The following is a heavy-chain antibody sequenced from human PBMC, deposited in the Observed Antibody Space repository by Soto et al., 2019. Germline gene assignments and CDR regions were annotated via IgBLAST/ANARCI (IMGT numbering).Heavy chain of an antibody. CDR1: GVIDCDYS. CDR2: FYDLDGT. D-gene: IGHD5-12*01. CDR3: ATWHLREHAYDI. Sequence: AGCRELSSAASGVIDCDYSVAWVRQAPGEGPEWVSGFYDLDGTYYPDCLRARFSTSGNSSRTTVSRQMRDLGPEDTALYSCATWHLREHAYDIWGQGTLVPVS. V-gene: IGHV3-53*01. J-gene: IGHJ3*02.